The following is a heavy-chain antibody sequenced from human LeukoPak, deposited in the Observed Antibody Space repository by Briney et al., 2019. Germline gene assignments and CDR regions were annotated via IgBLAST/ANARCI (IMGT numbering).Heavy chain of an antibody. V-gene: IGHV1-18*01. CDR3: ARDVDHGDYIDY. J-gene: IGHJ4*02. CDR1: GYTFTSYG. Sequence: ASVKVSCKASGYTFTSYGFSWVRQAPGQGLEWMGWISGYSGNTNYAQKLQGRVTMTIDMTTDRSTNTAYMELRSLRSDDTAVYFCARDVDHGDYIDYWGQGTLVTVSS. D-gene: IGHD4-17*01. CDR2: ISGYSGNT.